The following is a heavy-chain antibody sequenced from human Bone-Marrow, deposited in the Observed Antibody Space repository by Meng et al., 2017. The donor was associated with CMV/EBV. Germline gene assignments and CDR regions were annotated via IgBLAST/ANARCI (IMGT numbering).Heavy chain of an antibody. V-gene: IGHV1-2*02. J-gene: IGHJ4*02. D-gene: IGHD3-10*01. CDR1: GYTFTGYY. Sequence: ASVKVSCKASGYTFTGYYMHWVRQAPGQGLEWMGWINPNSGGTNYAQKFQGRVTMTRDTSLSTAYMELSRLRSDDTAVYYCATPAYAHVGRDDGSTFDDWGQGTLVTVSS. CDR2: INPNSGGT. CDR3: ATPAYAHVGRDDGSTFDD.